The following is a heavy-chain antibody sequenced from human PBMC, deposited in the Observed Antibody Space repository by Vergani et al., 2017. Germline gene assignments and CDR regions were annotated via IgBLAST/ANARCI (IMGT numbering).Heavy chain of an antibody. J-gene: IGHJ3*01. Sequence: EVRLVQSGAVVKKSGESLKISCQASGYTFTNDWIGWVRQLPGEGFEWMGVIYPDVSVAKYSPSFQGRVTLSVDLSISTAYLHWKSLEASDSAMYYCARQSTFCGGDCFSVAVEDWGQGTMVTVSS. V-gene: IGHV5-51*01. CDR1: GYTFTNDW. CDR3: ARQSTFCGGDCFSVAVED. D-gene: IGHD2-21*02. CDR2: IYPDVSVA.